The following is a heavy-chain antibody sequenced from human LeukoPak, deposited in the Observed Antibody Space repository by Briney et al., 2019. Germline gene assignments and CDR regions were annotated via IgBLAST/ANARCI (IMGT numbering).Heavy chain of an antibody. CDR3: ARDRSGGSGSDNNWFDP. CDR1: GFTFSSYA. V-gene: IGHV3-30*04. Sequence: PGRSLRLSCAASGFTFSSYAMHWVRQAPGKGLEWVAVTSYDGSNKYYADSVKGRFTISRDNSKNTLYLQMNSLRAEDTAVYYCARDRSGGSGSDNNWFDPWGQGTLVTVSS. J-gene: IGHJ5*02. D-gene: IGHD3-10*01. CDR2: TSYDGSNK.